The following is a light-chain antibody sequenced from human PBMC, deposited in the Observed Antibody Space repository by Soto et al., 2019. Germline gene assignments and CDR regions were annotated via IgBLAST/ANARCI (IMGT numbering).Light chain of an antibody. V-gene: IGLV4-69*01. CDR1: SGHCSYA. CDR3: QTWGTGIRV. CDR2: VNSDGSH. Sequence: QLVLTQSPSASASLGASVRLTGTLSSGHCSYAIAWHQQQPEKGPRFLMRVNSDGSHSRGDGIPDRFSGSSSGAERHLTISSLQSEDEADYYCQTWGTGIRVFGGGTKVTVL. J-gene: IGLJ3*02.